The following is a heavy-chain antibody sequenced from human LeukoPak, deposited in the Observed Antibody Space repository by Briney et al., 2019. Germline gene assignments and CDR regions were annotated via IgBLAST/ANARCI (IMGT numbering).Heavy chain of an antibody. CDR3: ARGSHSADSSGYYWYFDY. J-gene: IGHJ4*02. D-gene: IGHD3-22*01. CDR1: GGTFSSYA. V-gene: IGHV1-69*13. Sequence: SVKVSCKASGGTFSSYAISWVRQAPGQGLEWMGGIIPIFGTANYAQKFQGRVTITADESTSTAYMELSSLRSEDTAVYYCARGSHSADSSGYYWYFDYWGQGTLVTVSS. CDR2: IIPIFGTA.